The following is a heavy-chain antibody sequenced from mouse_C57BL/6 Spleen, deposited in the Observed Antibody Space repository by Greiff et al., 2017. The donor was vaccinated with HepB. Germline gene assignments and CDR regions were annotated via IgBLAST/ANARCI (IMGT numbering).Heavy chain of an antibody. CDR2: IDPENGDT. D-gene: IGHD3-2*01. Sequence: VQLQQSGAELVRPGASVKLSCTASGFNIKDYYMHWVKQRPEQGLEWIGWIDPENGDTEYASKFQGKATITADTSSNTAYLQLSSLTSGDTAVYYCTTRQLFAYWGQGTLVTVSA. CDR3: TTRQLFAY. V-gene: IGHV14-4*01. CDR1: GFNIKDYY. J-gene: IGHJ3*01.